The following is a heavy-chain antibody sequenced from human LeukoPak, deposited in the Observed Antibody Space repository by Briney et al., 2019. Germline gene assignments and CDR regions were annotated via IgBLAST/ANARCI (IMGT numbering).Heavy chain of an antibody. J-gene: IGHJ4*02. CDR1: GLTFTIYS. CDR2: ISSSSSYI. D-gene: IGHD5/OR15-5a*01. Sequence: GGSLRLSWAPSGLTFTIYSMNWVRQAPGKGLEWVSSISSSSSYIYYADSVKGRFTISRDNAKNSLYLQMNSLIDEDTALYYCASCSMSSPLVDYWGQGTLVTVSS. V-gene: IGHV3-21*01. CDR3: ASCSMSSPLVDY.